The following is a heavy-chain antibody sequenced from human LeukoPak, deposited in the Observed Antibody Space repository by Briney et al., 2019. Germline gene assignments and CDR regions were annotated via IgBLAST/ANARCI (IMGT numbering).Heavy chain of an antibody. J-gene: IGHJ4*02. CDR2: INPNSGGT. V-gene: IGHV1-2*02. CDR3: ARASTGGYYYGSGSQNFVY. CDR1: GYTFTGYY. Sequence: GASVKVSCKASGYTFTGYYMHWVRQAPGQGLEWMGWINPNSGGTNYAQKFQGRVTMTRDTSISTAYMELSRLRSDDTAVYYCARASTGGYYYGSGSQNFVYWGQGTLVTVSS. D-gene: IGHD3-10*01.